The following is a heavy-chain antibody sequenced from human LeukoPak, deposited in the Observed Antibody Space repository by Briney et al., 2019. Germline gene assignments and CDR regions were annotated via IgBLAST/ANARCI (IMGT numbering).Heavy chain of an antibody. Sequence: PGGSLRLSCVASGFTFSTHNMHWARQAPGKGLEWVANIKQDGSEKYYVDSVKGRFTISRDNAKNSLYLQMNSLRAEDTAVYYCARGNYGFDYWGQGTLVTVSS. CDR3: ARGNYGFDY. J-gene: IGHJ4*02. CDR1: GFTFSTHN. V-gene: IGHV3-7*01. CDR2: IKQDGSEK. D-gene: IGHD1-7*01.